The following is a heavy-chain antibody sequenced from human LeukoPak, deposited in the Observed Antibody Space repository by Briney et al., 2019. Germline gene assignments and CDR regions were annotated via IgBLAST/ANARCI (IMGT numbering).Heavy chain of an antibody. CDR1: GFTFSSYG. J-gene: IGHJ4*02. Sequence: GRSLRLSCAASGFTFSSYGMHWVRQAPGKGLEWVAVIWYDGSNKYYADSVKGRFTISRDNSKNTLYLQMNSLRAEDTAVYYCARGMNLDDSSNYYHRMDYWGQGTLVTVSS. CDR2: IWYDGSNK. CDR3: ARGMNLDDSSNYYHRMDY. D-gene: IGHD3-22*01. V-gene: IGHV3-33*01.